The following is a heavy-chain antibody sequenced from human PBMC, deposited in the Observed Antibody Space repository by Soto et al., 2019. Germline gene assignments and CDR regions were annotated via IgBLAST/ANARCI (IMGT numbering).Heavy chain of an antibody. D-gene: IGHD3-9*01. V-gene: IGHV1-69*13. CDR3: ARTLPNYDILTGLFDY. CDR1: GGTFSSYA. J-gene: IGHJ4*02. Sequence: SVKVSCKASGGTFSSYAISWVRQAPGQGLEWMGGIIPIFGTANYAQKFQGRVTITADESTSTAYMELSSLRSEDTAVYYCARTLPNYDILTGLFDYWGQGTLVTVSS. CDR2: IIPIFGTA.